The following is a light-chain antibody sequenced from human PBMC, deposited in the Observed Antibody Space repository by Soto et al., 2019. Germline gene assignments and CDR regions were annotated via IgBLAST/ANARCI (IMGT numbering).Light chain of an antibody. V-gene: IGKV1-9*01. J-gene: IGKJ4*01. CDR1: QAMSTY. CDR2: SAS. CDR3: QQLNAYQLA. Sequence: DIQLTQSPSFLSAFVGDTVTITCRASQAMSTYLAWYQQKPGKVPKLLIRSASTLQSGVPPRFSGGGSGTEFTLTISTLQPDDSGIYYCQQLNAYQLAFGGGTNVEIK.